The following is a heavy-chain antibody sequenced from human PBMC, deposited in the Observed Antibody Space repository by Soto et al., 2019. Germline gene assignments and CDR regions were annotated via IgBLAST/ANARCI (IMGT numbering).Heavy chain of an antibody. CDR3: ARMDYDFWSGYSNYGMDV. D-gene: IGHD3-3*01. V-gene: IGHV1-18*04. CDR2: ISAYNGNT. Sequence: ASVKVSCKASGYTFTSYGISWARQAPGQGLEWMGWISAYNGNTNYAQKLQGRVTMTTDTSTSTAYMELRSLRSDDTAVYYCARMDYDFWSGYSNYGMDVWGQGTTVTVSS. J-gene: IGHJ6*02. CDR1: GYTFTSYG.